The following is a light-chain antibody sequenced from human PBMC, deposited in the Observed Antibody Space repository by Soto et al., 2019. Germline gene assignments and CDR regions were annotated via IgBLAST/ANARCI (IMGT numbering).Light chain of an antibody. CDR2: QAS. Sequence: DIQMTQSPSTLSASVGDRVIMTCRASQSISSWLAWYQQKPGKAPKLLIYQASSLETGVPSRFSGSGSGTEFILTISSLQPDDFATYYCQQYNSYSRTFGQGTKVDIK. V-gene: IGKV1-5*03. CDR3: QQYNSYSRT. CDR1: QSISSW. J-gene: IGKJ1*01.